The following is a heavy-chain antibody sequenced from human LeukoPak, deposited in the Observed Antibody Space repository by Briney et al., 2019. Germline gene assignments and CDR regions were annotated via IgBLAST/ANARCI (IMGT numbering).Heavy chain of an antibody. Sequence: PSETLSLTCTVSGGSISSYYWSWIRQPPGKGLEWIGYIYTSGSTNYNPSLKSRVTISVDTSKNQFSLKLSSVTAADTAAYYCARHAVVPAADYFDYWGQGTLVTVSS. V-gene: IGHV4-4*09. D-gene: IGHD2-2*01. CDR3: ARHAVVPAADYFDY. CDR2: IYTSGST. J-gene: IGHJ4*02. CDR1: GGSISSYY.